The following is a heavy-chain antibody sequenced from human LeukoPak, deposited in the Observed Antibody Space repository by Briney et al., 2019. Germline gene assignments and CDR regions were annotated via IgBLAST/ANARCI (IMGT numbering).Heavy chain of an antibody. CDR3: ARHLGYCSGGSCYVYNWFDP. D-gene: IGHD2-15*01. CDR1: GFTFSSDW. V-gene: IGHV3-74*01. CDR2: INSDGSST. J-gene: IGHJ5*02. Sequence: PGGSLRLSCAASGFTFSSDWMHWVRQAPGKGLVWVSRINSDGSSTSYADSVKGRFTISRDNAKNTLYLQMNSLRAEDTAVYYCARHLGYCSGGSCYVYNWFDPWGQGTLVTVPS.